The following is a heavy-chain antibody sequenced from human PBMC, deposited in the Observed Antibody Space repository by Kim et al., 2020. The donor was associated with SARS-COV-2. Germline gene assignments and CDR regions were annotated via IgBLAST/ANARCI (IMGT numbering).Heavy chain of an antibody. CDR2: ISYDGSNK. V-gene: IGHV3-30*18. Sequence: GGSLRLSCAASGFTFSSYGMHWVRQAPGKGLEWVAVISYDGSNKYYADSVKGRFTISRDNSKNTLYLQMNSLRAEDTAVYYCAKEQDSSSSLQWSYYYYGMDVWGQGTTVTVSS. J-gene: IGHJ6*02. CDR3: AKEQDSSSSLQWSYYYYGMDV. D-gene: IGHD6-6*01. CDR1: GFTFSSYG.